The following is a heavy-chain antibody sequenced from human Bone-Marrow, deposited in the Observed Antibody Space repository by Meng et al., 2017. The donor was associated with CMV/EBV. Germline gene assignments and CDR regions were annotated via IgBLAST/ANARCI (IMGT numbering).Heavy chain of an antibody. CDR1: GFTFTSSA. CDR3: AARFGYSSISETVDY. V-gene: IGHV1-58*01. Sequence: SVKVSCKASGFTFTSSAVQWVRQARGQRLEWIGWIVVGSGNTNYAQKFQERVTITRDMSTSTAYMELSSLRSEDTAVYYCAARFGYSSISETVDYWGQGTLVTVSS. D-gene: IGHD6-13*01. J-gene: IGHJ4*02. CDR2: IVVGSGNT.